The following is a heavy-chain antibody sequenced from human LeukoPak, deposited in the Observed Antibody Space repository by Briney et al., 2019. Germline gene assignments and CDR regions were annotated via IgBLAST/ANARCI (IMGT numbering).Heavy chain of an antibody. CDR1: GGSISSGDYY. Sequence: SETLSLTCTVSGGSISSGDYYWSWIRQPPGKGLEWIGYIYYSGSTYYNPSLKSRVTISVDTSKNQFSLKLSSVTAADTAVYYCARDSGYSYGYDYWGQGTPVTVSS. D-gene: IGHD5-18*01. J-gene: IGHJ4*02. CDR3: ARDSGYSYGYDY. CDR2: IYYSGST. V-gene: IGHV4-30-4*01.